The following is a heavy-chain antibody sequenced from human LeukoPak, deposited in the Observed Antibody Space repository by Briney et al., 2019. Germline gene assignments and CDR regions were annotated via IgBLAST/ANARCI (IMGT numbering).Heavy chain of an antibody. CDR2: IIPIFGTA. V-gene: IGHV1-69*13. CDR3: AINPDGWRVDY. J-gene: IGHJ4*02. Sequence: ASVKVSCKASGGTFSRYAISWVRQAPGQGLEWMGGIIPIFGTANYAQKFQGRVMITADESTSTAYMELSSLRSEDTAVYYCAINPDGWRVDYWGQGTLVTVSS. CDR1: GGTFSRYA. D-gene: IGHD4-17*01.